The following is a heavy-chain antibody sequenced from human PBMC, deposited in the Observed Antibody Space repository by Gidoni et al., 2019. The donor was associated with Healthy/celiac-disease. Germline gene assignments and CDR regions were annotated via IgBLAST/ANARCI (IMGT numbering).Heavy chain of an antibody. CDR2: IFSNDEK. J-gene: IGHJ6*03. V-gene: IGHV2-26*01. CDR1: GFSLSIARMG. Sequence: QVTLKESGPVLVNPPETLTLTCTVPGFSLSIARMGVSWIRQPPGKALEWLAHIFSNDEKSYSTSLKSRLTISKDTSKSQVVLTMTNMDPVDTATYYCARIALTPQHYDYYMDVWGKGTTVTVSS. CDR3: ARIALTPQHYDYYMDV.